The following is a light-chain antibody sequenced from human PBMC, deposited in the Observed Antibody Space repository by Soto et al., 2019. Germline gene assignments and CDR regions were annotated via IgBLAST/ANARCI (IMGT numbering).Light chain of an antibody. CDR3: QHRSDSWT. CDR1: QSVSSY. V-gene: IGKV3-11*01. CDR2: DAS. J-gene: IGKJ1*01. Sequence: EIVMTQSPATLSLSPGERATLSCRASQSVSSYLAWYQQKPGQAPRLLIYDASNRATGIPARFSGSGSGTDFTLTITSLEPEDSAVYFCQHRSDSWTFGQGTKVDIK.